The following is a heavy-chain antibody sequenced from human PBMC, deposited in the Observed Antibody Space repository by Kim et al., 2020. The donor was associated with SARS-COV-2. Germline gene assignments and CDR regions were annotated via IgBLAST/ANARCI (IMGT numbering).Heavy chain of an antibody. D-gene: IGHD3-22*01. CDR1: GFSFSDYA. Sequence: GGSLRLSCAASGFSFSDYAMHWVRQAPGKGLEWVSSISRSSTYIEYTDSVKGRFTLSRDNANNSLYLQMSSLRAEDTAVYFCARVKDLSGYYSNFDYWGQGTLVTVSS. CDR3: ARVKDLSGYYSNFDY. J-gene: IGHJ4*02. V-gene: IGHV3-21*06. CDR2: ISRSSTYI.